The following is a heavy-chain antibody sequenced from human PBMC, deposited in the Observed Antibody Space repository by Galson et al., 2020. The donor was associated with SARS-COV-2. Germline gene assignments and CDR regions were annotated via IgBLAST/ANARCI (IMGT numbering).Heavy chain of an antibody. CDR2: IYWDDDK. CDR3: AHAGSSGWYGDWFDP. J-gene: IGHJ5*02. CDR1: GFSLSTSGVG. Sequence: SGPTLVKPTQTLTLTCTFSGFSLSTSGVGVGWIRQPPGKALEWLALIYWDDDKRYSPSLKSRLTITKDTSKNQVVLTMTNMDPVDTATYYCAHAGSSGWYGDWFDPWGQGTLVTVSS. D-gene: IGHD6-19*01. V-gene: IGHV2-5*02.